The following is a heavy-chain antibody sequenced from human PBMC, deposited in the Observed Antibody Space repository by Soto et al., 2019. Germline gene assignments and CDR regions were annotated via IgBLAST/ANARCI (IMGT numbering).Heavy chain of an antibody. Sequence: EVLLEESGGALVQPGRSLRLSCAASGLTFDDYDMHWVRQAPGKGLEWVSGISWNGGTTSYAHSVKGRFTISRDNARNSLYLQMNSLRPEDTAIYYCAKLVVGYPFWGQGTLVTVSS. CDR2: ISWNGGTT. J-gene: IGHJ4*02. V-gene: IGHV3-9*01. CDR1: GLTFDDYD. CDR3: AKLVVGYPF. D-gene: IGHD2-21*01.